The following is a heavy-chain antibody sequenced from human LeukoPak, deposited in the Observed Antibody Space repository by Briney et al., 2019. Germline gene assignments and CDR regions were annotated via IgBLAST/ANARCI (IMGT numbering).Heavy chain of an antibody. CDR3: ARALRGAAAGNYYFDS. Sequence: SETLSLTCAVYGGSFSGYYWSWIHQPPGKGLEWIGEINHSGSTNHNPSLKSRVTISVDTSKNQFSLKLSSVTAADTAVYYCARALRGAAAGNYYFDSWGQGTLVTVSS. D-gene: IGHD6-13*01. J-gene: IGHJ4*02. CDR2: INHSGST. V-gene: IGHV4-34*01. CDR1: GGSFSGYY.